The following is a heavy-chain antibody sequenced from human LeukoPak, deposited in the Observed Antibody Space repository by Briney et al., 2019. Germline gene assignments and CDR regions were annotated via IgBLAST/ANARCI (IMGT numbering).Heavy chain of an antibody. J-gene: IGHJ4*02. D-gene: IGHD2/OR15-2a*01. CDR1: GHSITRGYY. CDR2: FFQSEKS. V-gene: IGHV4-38-2*01. CDR3: ARVLPVPYLLDS. Sequence: PSETLSLTCAVSGHSITRGYYWAWFRPSPGKGLEWIVTFFQSEKSFYNASLKSRVIMSLDTSKSQFSLNLTSVNAADTDVYYCARVLPVPYLLDSWGQGTHVTVSS.